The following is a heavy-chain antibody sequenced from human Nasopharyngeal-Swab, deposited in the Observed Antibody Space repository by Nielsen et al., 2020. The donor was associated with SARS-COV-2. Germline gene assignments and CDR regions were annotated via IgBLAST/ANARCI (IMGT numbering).Heavy chain of an antibody. V-gene: IGHV1-8*01. CDR3: ASRSSSWSWWFDP. CDR2: MNPNSGNT. Sequence: ASVKVSCKTSGYTFTSYDINWVRQATGQGLEWMGWMNPNSGNTGYARKFQGRVTMTRNTSISTAYMELSSLRSEDTAVYYCASRSSSWSWWFDPWGQGTLVTVSS. J-gene: IGHJ5*02. D-gene: IGHD6-13*01. CDR1: GYTFTSYD.